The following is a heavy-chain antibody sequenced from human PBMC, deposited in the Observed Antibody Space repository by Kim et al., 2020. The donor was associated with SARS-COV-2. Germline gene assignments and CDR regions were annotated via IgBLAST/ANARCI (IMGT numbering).Heavy chain of an antibody. CDR3: ARDQVADEVNYYYYYGMDV. D-gene: IGHD6-19*01. Sequence: RFTNSRDNAKNSLYLQMNSLRAEDTAVYYCARDQVADEVNYYYYYGMDVWGQGTTVTVSS. V-gene: IGHV3-11*06. J-gene: IGHJ6*02.